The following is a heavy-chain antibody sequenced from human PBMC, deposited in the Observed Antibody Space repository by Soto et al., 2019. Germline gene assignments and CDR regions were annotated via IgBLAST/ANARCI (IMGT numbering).Heavy chain of an antibody. J-gene: IGHJ3*02. D-gene: IGHD2-2*02. Sequence: ASVKVSCKVSGYTLTELSMHWVRQAPGKGLEWMGGFDPEDGETIYAQKFQGRVTMTEDTSTDTAYMELSSLRSEDTAVYYCATDYSLAIGVPAAISAAFDIWGQGTMVTVSS. CDR3: ATDYSLAIGVPAAISAAFDI. CDR2: FDPEDGET. CDR1: GYTLTELS. V-gene: IGHV1-24*01.